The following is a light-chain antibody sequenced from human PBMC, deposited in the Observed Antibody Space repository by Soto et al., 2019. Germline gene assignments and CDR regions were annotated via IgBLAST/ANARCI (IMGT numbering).Light chain of an antibody. J-gene: IGKJ1*01. CDR3: QHYSSSPPT. V-gene: IGKV3-20*01. CDR1: QSLSMAY. CDR2: HAS. Sequence: EIVLTQSPGTLSLSPGERATLSCRDSQSLSMAYLAWYQQKPGQAPRLLIYHASSRATGIPDRFSGSGSGTDFTLTISRLEPEDFAVYYCQHYSSSPPTFGPGTKVEI.